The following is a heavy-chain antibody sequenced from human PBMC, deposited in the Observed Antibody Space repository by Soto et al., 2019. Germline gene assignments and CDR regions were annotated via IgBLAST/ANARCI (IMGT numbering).Heavy chain of an antibody. CDR2: IIPIFGTA. D-gene: IGHD2-15*01. V-gene: IGHV1-69*01. CDR1: GGTFSSYA. Sequence: QVQLVQSGAEVKKSGSSVKVSCKASGGTFSSYAISWVRQAPGQGLEWMGGIIPIFGTANYAQKFQGGVTITADESTSTAYMELSSLRSEDTAVYYCARDLSLYCSGGSCYSAVIDYWGQGTLVTVSS. CDR3: ARDLSLYCSGGSCYSAVIDY. J-gene: IGHJ4*02.